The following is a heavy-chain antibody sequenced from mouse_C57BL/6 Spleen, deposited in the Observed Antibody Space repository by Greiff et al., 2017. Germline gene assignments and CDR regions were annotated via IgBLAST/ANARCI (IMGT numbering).Heavy chain of an antibody. CDR1: GYTFTSYG. CDR3: APYYCGSSYYFDY. D-gene: IGHD1-1*01. J-gene: IGHJ2*01. Sequence: QVQLQQSGAELARPGASVKLSCKASGYTFTSYGISWVKQRTGQGLEWIGEIYPRSGNTYYNEKFKGKATLTADKSSSTAYMELRSLTSEDSAVYFCAPYYCGSSYYFDYGGQGTTLTVSS. V-gene: IGHV1-81*01. CDR2: IYPRSGNT.